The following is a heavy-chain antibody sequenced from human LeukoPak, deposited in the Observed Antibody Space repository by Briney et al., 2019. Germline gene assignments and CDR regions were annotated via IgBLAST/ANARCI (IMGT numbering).Heavy chain of an antibody. J-gene: IGHJ4*02. CDR1: GVSITSYH. D-gene: IGHD2/OR15-2a*01. Sequence: SETLSLTCTVSGVSITSYHWSWLRQPPGKGLEWIGYMYYIGSPNYNPWSPNYNPSLKSRVAISLDTSNNQFSLRLDSVTAADTAVYYCAGSTVRRTFAVDYWGQGTLVTVSS. CDR3: AGSTVRRTFAVDY. V-gene: IGHV4-59*08. CDR2: MYYIGSPNYNPWSP.